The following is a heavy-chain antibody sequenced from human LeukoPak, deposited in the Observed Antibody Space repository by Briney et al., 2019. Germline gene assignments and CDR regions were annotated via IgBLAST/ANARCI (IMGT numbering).Heavy chain of an antibody. J-gene: IGHJ4*02. V-gene: IGHV3-23*01. CDR1: AFTFSSCG. CDR3: ANDLRHGFWSGYYGYFDY. CDR2: ISGSGGHT. D-gene: IGHD3-3*01. Sequence: PGGSLRLSCAAYAFTFSSCGMSWVRQAPGKGPEWVSGISGSGGHTYYADSVKGRFTICRDNSKNTLVLQMNSQRADDTAVYYCANDLRHGFWSGYYGYFDYWGQGAMVTVSS.